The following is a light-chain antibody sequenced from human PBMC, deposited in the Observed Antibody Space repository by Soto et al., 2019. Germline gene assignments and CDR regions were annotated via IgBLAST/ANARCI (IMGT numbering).Light chain of an antibody. CDR3: ATWDYSLNGVV. CDR1: SPNIGGNT. Sequence: QSVLTQPPSASGTPGQRVTISCSGSSPNIGGNTVKWYQQVPGTAPKLLIHGDTLRPSGVPDRFSGSKSGTSASLAISGLQSEDEAEYYCATWDYSLNGVVVGGGTKVTVL. V-gene: IGLV1-44*01. J-gene: IGLJ2*01. CDR2: GDT.